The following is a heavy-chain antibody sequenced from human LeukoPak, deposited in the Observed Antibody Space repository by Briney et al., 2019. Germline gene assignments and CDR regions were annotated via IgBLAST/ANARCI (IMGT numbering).Heavy chain of an antibody. D-gene: IGHD3-3*01. Sequence: GGSLRLSCAASGFTFSSYWRSWVRRAPWKGLEWIANINQNGNEKNYLDSMKGRLTISRDNANNLVFLQMNSLRIEDTAVYYCAGGPGFLIDCWGHGTLVTVSS. V-gene: IGHV3-7*01. CDR3: AGGPGFLIDC. CDR1: GFTFSSYW. CDR2: INQNGNEK. J-gene: IGHJ4*01.